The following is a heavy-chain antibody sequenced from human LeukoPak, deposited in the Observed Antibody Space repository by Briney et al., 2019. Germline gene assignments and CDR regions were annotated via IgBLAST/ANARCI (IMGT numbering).Heavy chain of an antibody. CDR3: ARDFTYYYDSSGLDP. J-gene: IGHJ5*02. D-gene: IGHD3-22*01. V-gene: IGHV3-66*02. CDR1: GFTVSSNY. Sequence: GGSLRLSCAASGFTVSSNYMSWVRQAPGEGLEWVSVIYSGGSTYYADSVKGRFTISRDNSKNTLYLQMNSLRAEDTAVYYCARDFTYYYDSSGLDPWGQGTLVTVSS. CDR2: IYSGGST.